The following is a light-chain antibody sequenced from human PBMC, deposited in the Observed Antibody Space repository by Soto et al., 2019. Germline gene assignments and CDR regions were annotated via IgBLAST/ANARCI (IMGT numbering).Light chain of an antibody. CDR3: QQYESLPLT. J-gene: IGKJ5*01. V-gene: IGKV1-33*01. CDR1: QDINKN. CDR2: DAS. Sequence: DIQMTHSPSSFCGSXEDRVTISXXASQDINKNLIWYQQKPGKAPKLLIYDASDLETGVPSRFSGSGSGTGFTFTISSLQPEDFATYYCQQYESLPLTFGQGTRLEIK.